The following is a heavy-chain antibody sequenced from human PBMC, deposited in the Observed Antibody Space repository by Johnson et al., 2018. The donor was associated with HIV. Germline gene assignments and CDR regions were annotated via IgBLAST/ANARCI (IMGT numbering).Heavy chain of an antibody. Sequence: QVLLLESGGGVVQPRRSLRLSCAASGFTFSTYGMHWVRQAPGRGLEWVAVIWFDGSIQYYADSVKGRFTISRDNSKNTLFLQMGSLRVDDTAVYYCAKDQGGSYPYDAFDIWGQGTMVTVSS. CDR2: IWFDGSIQ. J-gene: IGHJ3*02. V-gene: IGHV3-33*06. CDR3: AKDQGGSYPYDAFDI. CDR1: GFTFSTYG. D-gene: IGHD1-26*01.